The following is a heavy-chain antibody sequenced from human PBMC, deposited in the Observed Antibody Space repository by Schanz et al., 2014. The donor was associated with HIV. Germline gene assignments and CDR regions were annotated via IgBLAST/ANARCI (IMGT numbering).Heavy chain of an antibody. V-gene: IGHV3-33*08. CDR3: TRGRFLERGGMDA. Sequence: QVQLVESGGGVVRPGRSLRLSCAASGFSFSSYGMHWVRQAPGKGLEWVAVIWYDGSNTYYGDSVKGRFMISRDNSNNTLYLQRNSLRAEDTAVYFCTRGRFLERGGMDAWGQGTAVTVSS. D-gene: IGHD3-3*01. J-gene: IGHJ6*02. CDR2: IWYDGSNT. CDR1: GFSFSSYG.